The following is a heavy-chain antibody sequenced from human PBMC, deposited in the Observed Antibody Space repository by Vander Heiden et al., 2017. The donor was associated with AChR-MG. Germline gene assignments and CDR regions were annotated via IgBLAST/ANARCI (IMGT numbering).Heavy chain of an antibody. Sequence: EVQLVQSGAEGKKPGESLKISCKGSGYSFTSYWCGWVGQMPGKGLVWMGIIYPGDSDTRYSPSFQGQVTISADKSISTAYLQWSSLKASDTAMYYCARPHSSSSNWYFDLWGRGTLVTVSS. V-gene: IGHV5-51*01. J-gene: IGHJ2*01. CDR1: GYSFTSYW. CDR3: ARPHSSSSNWYFDL. D-gene: IGHD6-6*01. CDR2: IYPGDSDT.